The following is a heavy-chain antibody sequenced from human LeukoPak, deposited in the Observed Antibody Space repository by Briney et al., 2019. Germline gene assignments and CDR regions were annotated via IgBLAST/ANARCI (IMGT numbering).Heavy chain of an antibody. J-gene: IGHJ4*02. CDR3: ATSSGWYRYDS. CDR1: GASTIGPKW. Sequence: SGTLSLTCTVSGASTIGPKWWNWVRLSPGKGMEWIGEIFHSGSTHYNPSLKSRVTISVDTSKNQFSLILTSVTDADTAVYYCATSSGWYRYDSWGQGTLVTVSS. V-gene: IGHV4-4*02. D-gene: IGHD6-19*01. CDR2: IFHSGST.